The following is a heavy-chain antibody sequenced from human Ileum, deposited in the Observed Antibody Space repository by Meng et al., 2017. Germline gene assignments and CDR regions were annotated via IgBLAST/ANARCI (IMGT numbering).Heavy chain of an antibody. CDR1: GFTFSSYE. CDR3: ARRGKNWPVNYYGMDV. Sequence: GGSLRLSCAASGFTFSSYEMSWVRQAPGKGLEWASHIVSSGSTIYYADSVKGRFTMSRDNAKNSLYLQMNSLRGEDTAVYYCARRGKNWPVNYYGMDVWGQGTTVTVSS. V-gene: IGHV3-48*03. J-gene: IGHJ6*02. D-gene: IGHD1-1*01. CDR2: IVSSGSTI.